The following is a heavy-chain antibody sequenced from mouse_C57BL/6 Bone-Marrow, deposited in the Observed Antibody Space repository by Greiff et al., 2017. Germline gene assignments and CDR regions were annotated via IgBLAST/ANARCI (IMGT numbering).Heavy chain of an antibody. Sequence: QVQLQQSGPELVKPGASVKISCKASGYAFSSSWMNWVKQRPGAGLEWIGRIYPGDGDTNYNGKFKGKATLTADKSSSPAYMQLSSLTSEDSAVYFCARARNPYAMDYWGQGTSVTVAS. V-gene: IGHV1-82*01. CDR1: GYAFSSSW. CDR2: IYPGDGDT. J-gene: IGHJ4*01. CDR3: ARARNPYAMDY. D-gene: IGHD6-1*01.